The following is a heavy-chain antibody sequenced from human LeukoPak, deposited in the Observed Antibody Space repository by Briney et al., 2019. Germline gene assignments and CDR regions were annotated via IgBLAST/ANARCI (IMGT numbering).Heavy chain of an antibody. CDR1: GFTFSSYS. CDR2: ISSSSSYI. CDR3: ARARSTVAGTHYSDY. Sequence: GGSLRLSCAASGFTFSSYSMNWVRQAPGKGLEWVSSISSSSSYIYYADSVKGRFTISRDNAKNSLYLQMNSLRAEDTAVYYCARARSTVAGTHYSDYWGQGTLVTVSS. V-gene: IGHV3-21*01. J-gene: IGHJ4*02. D-gene: IGHD6-19*01.